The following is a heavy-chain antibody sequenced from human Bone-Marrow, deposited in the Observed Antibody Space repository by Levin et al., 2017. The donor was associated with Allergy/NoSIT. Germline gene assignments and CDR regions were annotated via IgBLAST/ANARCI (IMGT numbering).Heavy chain of an antibody. J-gene: IGHJ3*02. V-gene: IGHV3-11*01. CDR1: GFTFSDYY. CDR2: ISSRASNI. CDR3: ARGNGSDHDTFEM. D-gene: IGHD3-10*01. Sequence: GESLKISCVVSGFTFSDYYMGWIRQAPGKGPEWVSYISSRASNIYYAGSVRGRFTISRDNAKSSLNLQMNSLRADDTAVYYCARGNGSDHDTFEMWGQGTMVNVCS.